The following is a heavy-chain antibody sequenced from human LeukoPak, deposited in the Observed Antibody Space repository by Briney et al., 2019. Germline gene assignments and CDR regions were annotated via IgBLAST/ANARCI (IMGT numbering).Heavy chain of an antibody. CDR1: GGSISSSSYY. Sequence: SETLSLTCTVSGGSISSSSYYWGWIRQPPGKGLEWIGSIYYSGSTFYNPSLKSRVTISVDTSKNQFSLKLSSVTAADTAVYYCARDTPSRGSVVVAATHFDYWGQGTLVTVSS. CDR2: IYYSGST. J-gene: IGHJ4*02. V-gene: IGHV4-39*07. CDR3: ARDTPSRGSVVVAATHFDY. D-gene: IGHD2-15*01.